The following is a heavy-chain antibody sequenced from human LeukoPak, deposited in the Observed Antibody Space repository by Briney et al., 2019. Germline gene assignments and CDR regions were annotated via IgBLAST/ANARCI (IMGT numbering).Heavy chain of an antibody. D-gene: IGHD5-18*01. Sequence: YPSQTLSLTCTVSGGSVSSGIYYWSWIRQPAGKGLEWIGRIYTSGTTNYNPSLKSRVTISVDTSKNQFSLKLSSVTAADTAVYYCARIFTLWLHSDAFDIWGQGTMVTVSS. V-gene: IGHV4-61*02. CDR3: ARIFTLWLHSDAFDI. CDR2: IYTSGTT. CDR1: GGSVSSGIYY. J-gene: IGHJ3*02.